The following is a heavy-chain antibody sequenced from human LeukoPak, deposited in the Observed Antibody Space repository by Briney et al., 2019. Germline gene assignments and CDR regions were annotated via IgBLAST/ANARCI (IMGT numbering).Heavy chain of an antibody. CDR3: ARDRRVESPDLSSDDYYYMDV. CDR2: IYYSGST. D-gene: IGHD2-2*01. J-gene: IGHJ6*03. V-gene: IGHV4-39*02. CDR1: GGSISSSSYY. Sequence: SETLSLTCTVSGGSISSSSYYWGWIRQPPGKGLEWIGSIYYSGSTYYNPSLKSRVTISVDTSKNQFSLKLSSVTAADTAVYYCARDRRVESPDLSSDDYYYMDVWGKGTTVTVSS.